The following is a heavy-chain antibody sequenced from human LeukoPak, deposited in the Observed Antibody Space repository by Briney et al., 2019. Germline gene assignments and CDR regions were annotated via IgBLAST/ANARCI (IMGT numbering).Heavy chain of an antibody. CDR3: ASGMGGYYYYYMDV. CDR1: GGTFSSYA. J-gene: IGHJ6*03. V-gene: IGHV1-69*06. Sequence: ASVKVSCKASGGTFSSYAISWVRQAPGQGLEWMGGIIPIFGTANYAQKFQGRVTITADKSTSTAYMELSSLRSEDTAVYYCASGMGGYYYYYMDVWGKGPRSPSP. D-gene: IGHD1-14*01. CDR2: IIPIFGTA.